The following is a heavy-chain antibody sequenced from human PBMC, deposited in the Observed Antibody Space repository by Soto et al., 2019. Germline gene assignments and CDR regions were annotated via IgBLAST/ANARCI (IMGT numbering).Heavy chain of an antibody. CDR2: IKSKTDGGTT. CDR1: GFTCSNAG. Sequence: GGSQRLSCAASGFTCSNAGINWVRQAPGKGLEWVGRIKSKTDGGTTDYAAPVKGRFTISRDDSKNTLYLQMNSLKTEDTAVYYCTTSIVGATNVDYWGQGTLVTVSS. J-gene: IGHJ4*02. V-gene: IGHV3-15*07. D-gene: IGHD1-26*01. CDR3: TTSIVGATNVDY.